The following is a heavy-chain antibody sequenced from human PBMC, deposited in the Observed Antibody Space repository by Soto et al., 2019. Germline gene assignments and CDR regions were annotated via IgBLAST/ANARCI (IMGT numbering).Heavy chain of an antibody. D-gene: IGHD6-13*01. J-gene: IGHJ4*02. CDR3: ARAVAAAVVY. Sequence: QVQLQQWGAGLLKPSETLSLTCAVYGGSFSGYYWSWIRQPPGKGLEWIGEINHSGSTNYNPSLKSRVTISVDTSKNHFSLKLSSVTAADTAVYYCARAVAAAVVYWGQGTLGTVAS. V-gene: IGHV4-34*01. CDR1: GGSFSGYY. CDR2: INHSGST.